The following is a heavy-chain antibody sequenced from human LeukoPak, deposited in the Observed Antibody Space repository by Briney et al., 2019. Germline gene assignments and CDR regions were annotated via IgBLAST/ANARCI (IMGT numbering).Heavy chain of an antibody. Sequence: GRSLRLSCAASGFTFSSYSMNWVRQAPGKGLEWVSYISSSSSTIYYADSVKGRFTISRDNAKNSLYLQMNSLRAEDTAVYYCARDRQYYDFWSGYYQAGYFDLWGRGTLVTVSS. CDR1: GFTFSSYS. J-gene: IGHJ2*01. CDR3: ARDRQYYDFWSGYYQAGYFDL. D-gene: IGHD3-3*01. V-gene: IGHV3-48*01. CDR2: ISSSSSTI.